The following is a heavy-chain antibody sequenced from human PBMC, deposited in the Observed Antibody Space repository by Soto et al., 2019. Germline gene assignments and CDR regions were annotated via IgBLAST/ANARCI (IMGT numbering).Heavy chain of an antibody. J-gene: IGHJ6*02. CDR3: ARDGPDSRSWYPYYYSYGMDV. V-gene: IGHV3-74*01. CDR2: INSEGSST. Sequence: GSQKPREGLVWVSRINSEGSSTSYADSVKGRFTISRDNAKTPLYLQMNSLRAEATAVYYCARDGPDSRSWYPYYYSYGMDVWGQGTTVTVS. D-gene: IGHD6-13*01.